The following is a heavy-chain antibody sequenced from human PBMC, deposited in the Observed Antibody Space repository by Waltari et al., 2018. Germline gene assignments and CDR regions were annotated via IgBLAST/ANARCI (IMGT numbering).Heavy chain of an antibody. V-gene: IGHV4-30-4*08. CDR2: IYYSGST. CDR3: ARYSWSYSGSSAINWFDP. D-gene: IGHD6-6*01. J-gene: IGHJ5*02. Sequence: QVQLQESDPGLVKPSQTLSLTCTVSGGSISSGAYYWSWIRQSPGKGLEWIVYIYYSGSTNTHPSLKSRVTISVETSKNHFALRLSSVTAADTAVYFCARYSWSYSGSSAINWFDPWGQGTLVTVSS. CDR1: GGSISSGAYY.